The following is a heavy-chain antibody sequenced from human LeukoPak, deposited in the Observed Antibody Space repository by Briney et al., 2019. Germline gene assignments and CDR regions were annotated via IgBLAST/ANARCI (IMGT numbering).Heavy chain of an antibody. V-gene: IGHV1-24*01. CDR2: FDPEDGET. CDR1: GYTLTELS. Sequence: ASVKVSCKVSGYTLTELSMYWVRQPPGKGLEWMGGFDPEDGETIYAQKFQGRVTMTEDTSTDTAYMELSSLRSEDTAVYYCATPTVVVVAASRAFDIWGQGTMVTVSS. D-gene: IGHD2-15*01. CDR3: ATPTVVVVAASRAFDI. J-gene: IGHJ3*02.